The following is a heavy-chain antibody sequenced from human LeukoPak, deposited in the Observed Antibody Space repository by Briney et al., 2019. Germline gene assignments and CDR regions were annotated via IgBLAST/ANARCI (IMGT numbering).Heavy chain of an antibody. D-gene: IGHD3-10*01. CDR3: ARGPDRHITMVRGVIISGWFDP. V-gene: IGHV4-34*01. CDR1: GGSFSGYY. J-gene: IGHJ5*02. Sequence: SETLSLTCAVYGGSFSGYYWSWIRQPPXXXLEWIGEINHSGSTNYNPSLKSRVTISVDTSKNQFSLKLSSVTAADTAVYYCARGPDRHITMVRGVIISGWFDPWGQGTLVTVSS. CDR2: INHSGST.